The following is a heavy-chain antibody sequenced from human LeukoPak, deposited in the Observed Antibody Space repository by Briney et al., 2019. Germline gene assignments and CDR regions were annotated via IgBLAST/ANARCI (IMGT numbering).Heavy chain of an antibody. CDR2: ISSSSSYI. J-gene: IGHJ4*02. CDR3: ARDGGYYDSFSDY. Sequence: GGSLRLSCAASGFTFSSYSMNWVRQAPGKGLEWVSSISSSSSYIYYADSVKGRFTISRDNAKNSLYLQMNSLRAEDTAVYYCARDGGYYDSFSDYWGQGTLVTVSS. V-gene: IGHV3-21*01. CDR1: GFTFSSYS. D-gene: IGHD1-26*01.